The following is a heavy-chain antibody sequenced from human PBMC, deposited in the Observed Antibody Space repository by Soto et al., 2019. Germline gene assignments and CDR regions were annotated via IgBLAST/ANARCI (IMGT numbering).Heavy chain of an antibody. CDR1: GGTFSGYY. D-gene: IGHD5-12*01. CDR2: INHSGST. J-gene: IGHJ4*02. V-gene: IGHV4-34*01. Sequence: WETLSLTCAVYGGTFSGYYWSWIRQPPGKGLEWIGEINHSGSTNYNPYLKNRITISVNTSKNQLSRKLRSVTAADTDVYYCARGQVEMATIDYWGQGTLVTVSS. CDR3: ARGQVEMATIDY.